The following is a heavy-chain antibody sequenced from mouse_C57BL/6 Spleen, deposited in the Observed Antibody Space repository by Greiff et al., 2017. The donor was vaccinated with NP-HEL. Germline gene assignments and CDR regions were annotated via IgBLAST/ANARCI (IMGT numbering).Heavy chain of an antibody. CDR3: ARVSYPGDAY. J-gene: IGHJ3*01. CDR2: IHPNSGST. CDR1: GYTFTSYW. D-gene: IGHD2-10*01. V-gene: IGHV1-64*01. Sequence: QVHVKQPGAELVKPGASVKLSCKASGYTFTSYWMHWVKQRPGQGLEWIGMIHPNSGSTNYNEKFKSKATLTVDKSSSTAYMQLSSLTSEDSAVYYCARVSYPGDAYWGQGTLVTVSA.